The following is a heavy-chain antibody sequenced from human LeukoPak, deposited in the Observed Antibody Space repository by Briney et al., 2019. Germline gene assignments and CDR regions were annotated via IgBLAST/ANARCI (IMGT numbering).Heavy chain of an antibody. J-gene: IGHJ4*02. V-gene: IGHV4-59*08. CDR1: GGSISSYY. Sequence: PSETLSLTCTVSGGSISSYYWSWIRQPPGKGLEWIGYIYYTGSTHYNPSLKSRVTISVDTSKNQFSLKLSSVTAADTAVYYCARAHGGYSYGSFGYWGQGTLVTVSS. CDR3: ARAHGGYSYGSFGY. D-gene: IGHD5-18*01. CDR2: IYYTGST.